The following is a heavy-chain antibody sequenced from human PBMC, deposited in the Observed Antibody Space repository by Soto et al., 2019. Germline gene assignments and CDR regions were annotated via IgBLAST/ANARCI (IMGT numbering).Heavy chain of an antibody. Sequence: SVKVSCKASGGTFSSYAISWVRQAPGQGLEWMGGIIPIFGTANYAQKFQGRVTITADESTSTAYMELSSLRSEDTAVYYCARVVVTAIGHYYYYGMDVWSQGTTVTVSS. D-gene: IGHD2-21*02. CDR2: IIPIFGTA. V-gene: IGHV1-69*13. J-gene: IGHJ6*02. CDR1: GGTFSSYA. CDR3: ARVVVTAIGHYYYYGMDV.